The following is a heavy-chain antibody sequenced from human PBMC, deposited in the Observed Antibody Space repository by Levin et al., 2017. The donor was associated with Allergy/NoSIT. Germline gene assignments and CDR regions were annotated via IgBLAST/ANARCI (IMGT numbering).Heavy chain of an antibody. CDR2: INHSGST. Sequence: SETLSLTCAVYGGSFSGYYWSWIRQPPGKGLEWIGEINHSGSTNYNPSLKSRVTISVDTSKNQFSLKLSSVTAADTAVYYCARLRQQLKGNWFDPWGQGTLVTVSS. CDR1: GGSFSGYY. J-gene: IGHJ5*02. CDR3: ARLRQQLKGNWFDP. D-gene: IGHD6-13*01. V-gene: IGHV4-34*01.